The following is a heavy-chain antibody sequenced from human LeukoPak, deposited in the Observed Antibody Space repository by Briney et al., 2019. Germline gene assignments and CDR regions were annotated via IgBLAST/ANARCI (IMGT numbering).Heavy chain of an antibody. Sequence: GGSLRLSCAASGFTFSSYGMHWIRQAPGKGLEWVAVISYDGSNKYYADSVKGRFTISRDNSKNTLYLQMNSLRAEDTAVYYCAKDTGYETQGIDYWGQGTLVTVSS. CDR2: ISYDGSNK. CDR1: GFTFSSYG. J-gene: IGHJ4*02. CDR3: AKDTGYETQGIDY. V-gene: IGHV3-30*18. D-gene: IGHD5-12*01.